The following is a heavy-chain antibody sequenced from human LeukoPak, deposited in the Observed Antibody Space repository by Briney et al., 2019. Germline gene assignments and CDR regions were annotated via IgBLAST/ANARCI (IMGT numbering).Heavy chain of an antibody. CDR1: GFTFSSYA. Sequence: PGGSLRLSCAASGFTFSSYAMSWVRQAPGKGLEWVSAISGSGGSTYYADSVKGRFTISRDNAKNSLYLQMNSLRAVDTAVYFCARDVAYTSRGVDIWGQGTMVTVSS. CDR2: ISGSGGST. D-gene: IGHD6-13*01. V-gene: IGHV3-23*01. CDR3: ARDVAYTSRGVDI. J-gene: IGHJ3*02.